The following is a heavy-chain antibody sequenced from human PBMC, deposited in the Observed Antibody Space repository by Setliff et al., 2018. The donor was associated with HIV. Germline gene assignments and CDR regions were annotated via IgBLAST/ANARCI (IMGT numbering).Heavy chain of an antibody. D-gene: IGHD3-3*01. J-gene: IGHJ5*02. CDR1: DGSINSGDYY. CDR3: ARGPLSIFAVVPRFDT. Sequence: PSETLSLTCTVSDGSINSGDYYWSWIRQSAGKRLEWIGRIYINGNTNYNPSLNSRITISIDTSRSQFSLNLRSVTASDTAVYYCARGPLSIFAVVPRFDTWGQGTLVTVSS. CDR2: IYINGNT. V-gene: IGHV4-61*02.